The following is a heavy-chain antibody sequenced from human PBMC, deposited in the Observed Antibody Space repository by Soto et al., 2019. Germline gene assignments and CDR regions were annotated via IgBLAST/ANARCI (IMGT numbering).Heavy chain of an antibody. Sequence: QVQLVESGGGVVQPGRSLRLSCAASGFTFSSYAMHWVRQAPGKGLEWVAVISYDGSNKYYADSVKGRFTISRDNSKKTLYLQMNSLRAEDTAVYYCAREGYYYDSSGYFYYFDYWGQGTLVTVSS. CDR3: AREGYYYDSSGYFYYFDY. V-gene: IGHV3-30-3*01. CDR1: GFTFSSYA. D-gene: IGHD3-22*01. CDR2: ISYDGSNK. J-gene: IGHJ4*02.